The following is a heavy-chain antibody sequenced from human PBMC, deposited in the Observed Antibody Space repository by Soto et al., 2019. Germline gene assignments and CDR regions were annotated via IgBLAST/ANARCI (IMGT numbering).Heavy chain of an antibody. J-gene: IGHJ4*02. Sequence: ASVKVSCKASGYTFTSYYMHWVRQAPGQGLEWMGIINPSGGSTSYAQKFQGRVTMTRDTSTSTVYMELSSLRSEDTAVYYCARQYYYDSSGYYYLFDYWGQGTLVTVSS. D-gene: IGHD3-22*01. CDR3: ARQYYYDSSGYYYLFDY. CDR2: INPSGGST. V-gene: IGHV1-46*01. CDR1: GYTFTSYY.